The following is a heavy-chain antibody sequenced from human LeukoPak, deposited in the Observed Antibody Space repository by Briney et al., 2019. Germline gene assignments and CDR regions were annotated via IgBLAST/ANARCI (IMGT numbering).Heavy chain of an antibody. CDR1: GFTFNSCW. Sequence: GGSLRLSCVVSGFTFNSCWMNWVRQAPGKGLEWVAHINPDGRDTYYVDSVKGRFTISRDNAQNSMYLQMNSLRAEDTAVYYCAKGGDYSNLLYFDYWGQGTLVTVSS. CDR2: INPDGRDT. J-gene: IGHJ4*02. D-gene: IGHD4-11*01. V-gene: IGHV3-7*03. CDR3: AKGGDYSNLLYFDY.